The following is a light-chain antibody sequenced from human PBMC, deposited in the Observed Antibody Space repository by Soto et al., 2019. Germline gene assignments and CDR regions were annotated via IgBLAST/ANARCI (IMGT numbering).Light chain of an antibody. CDR1: QIVGGDT. CDR3: QQSHWAPDP. Sequence: EIVFTQSPGTLSLSPGERATLSCRASQIVGGDTLAWFQQRPGQAPRLVIYGASNRAAGIPDRFSGSGSGTDFTLTVSRLEPEDFAMYYCQQSHWAPDPFAQGTLLEIK. V-gene: IGKV3-20*01. J-gene: IGKJ5*01. CDR2: GAS.